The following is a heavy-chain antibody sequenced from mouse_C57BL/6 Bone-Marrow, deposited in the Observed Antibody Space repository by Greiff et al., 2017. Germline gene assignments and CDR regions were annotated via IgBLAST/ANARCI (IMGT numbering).Heavy chain of an antibody. J-gene: IGHJ3*01. CDR1: GYTFTSYW. Sequence: QVQLQQPGAELVMPGASVKLSCKASGYTFTSYWMHWVKQRPGQGLEWIGEIDPSDSYTNYNQKFKGKSTLTVDNSSSTAYMQLSSLTSEDSAVYYCARDYDPAWFAYWGQGTLVTVSA. CDR2: IDPSDSYT. D-gene: IGHD2-4*01. CDR3: ARDYDPAWFAY. V-gene: IGHV1-69*01.